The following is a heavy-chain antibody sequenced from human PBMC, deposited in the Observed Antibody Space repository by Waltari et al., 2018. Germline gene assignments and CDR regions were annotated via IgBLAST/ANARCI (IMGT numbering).Heavy chain of an antibody. D-gene: IGHD6-6*01. V-gene: IGHV4-59*01. CDR3: ARDSSASLYYYGMDV. CDR2: IYYSGST. CDR1: GGSISSYY. J-gene: IGHJ6*02. Sequence: QVQLQESGPGLVKPSETLSLTCPVSGGSISSYYWSWIRPPPGKGLEWIGYIYYSGSTNYNPSLKSRVTISVDTSKNQFSLKLSSVTAADTAVYYCARDSSASLYYYGMDVWGQGTTVTVSS.